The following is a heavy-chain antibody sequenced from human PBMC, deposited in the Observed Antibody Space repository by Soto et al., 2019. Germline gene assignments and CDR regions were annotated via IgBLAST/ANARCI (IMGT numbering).Heavy chain of an antibody. V-gene: IGHV4-39*01. CDR3: ARHWGRKVFDY. CDR1: GGSISSSSYY. Sequence: QLQLQESGPGLVKPSETLSLTCTVSGGSISSSSYYWGWIRQPPGKGLEWIGSIYYSGSTYYNPSLKSRVTISGDTSKNQFSLKLSSVTAADTAVYYCARHWGRKVFDYWGRGTLVTVSS. D-gene: IGHD3-16*01. CDR2: IYYSGST. J-gene: IGHJ4*02.